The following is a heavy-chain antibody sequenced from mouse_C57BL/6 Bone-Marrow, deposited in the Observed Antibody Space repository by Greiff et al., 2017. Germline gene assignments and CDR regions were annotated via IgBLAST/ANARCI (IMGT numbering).Heavy chain of an antibody. CDR1: GFNIKNTY. J-gene: IGHJ2*01. CDR2: IDPANGNT. CDR3: APITTVALYYFDY. D-gene: IGHD1-1*01. V-gene: IGHV14-3*01. Sequence: VQLQQSVAELVRPGASVKLSCTASGFNIKNTYMHWVKQRPEQGLEWIGRIDPANGNTKYAPKFQGKATITADTASNTAYLQLSSLTSEDTAIYYCAPITTVALYYFDYWGQGTTLTVSS.